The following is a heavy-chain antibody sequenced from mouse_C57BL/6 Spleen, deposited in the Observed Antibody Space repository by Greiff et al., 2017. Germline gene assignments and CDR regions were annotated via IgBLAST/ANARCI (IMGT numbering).Heavy chain of an antibody. V-gene: IGHV1-69*01. CDR2: IDPSDSYT. D-gene: IGHD1-1*01. J-gene: IGHJ1*03. Sequence: QVQLQQPGAELVMPGASVKLSCKASGYTFTSYWMHWVKQRPGQGLEWIGEIDPSDSYTNYNQKFKGKSTLTVDKSSSTAYMQLISLTYKDSAVYYCAIAASTTGVASRYWYFYVWSTGTTVTVST. CDR1: GYTFTSYW. CDR3: AIAASTTGVASRYWYFYV.